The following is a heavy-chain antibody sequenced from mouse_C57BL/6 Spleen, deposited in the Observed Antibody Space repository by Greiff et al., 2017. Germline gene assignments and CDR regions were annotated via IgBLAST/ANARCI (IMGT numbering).Heavy chain of an antibody. D-gene: IGHD2-2*01. Sequence: DVKLVESGPELVKPGASVKIPCKASGYTFTDYNMDWVKQSHGKSLEWIGDINPNNGGTIYNQKFKGKATLTVDKSSSTAYMELRSLTSEDTAVYYCARGGYGYDGGDFDYWGQGTTLTVSS. CDR2: INPNNGGT. CDR3: ARGGYGYDGGDFDY. V-gene: IGHV1-18*01. CDR1: GYTFTDYN. J-gene: IGHJ2*01.